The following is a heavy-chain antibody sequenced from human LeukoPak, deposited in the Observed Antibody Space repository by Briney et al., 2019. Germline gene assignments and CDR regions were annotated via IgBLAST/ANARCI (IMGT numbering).Heavy chain of an antibody. CDR2: ISGSGGST. CDR1: GFTFSSYA. V-gene: IGHV3-23*01. J-gene: IGHJ3*02. CDR3: AKGVNFLVVPAAPWGDAFDI. Sequence: GGSLRLSCAASGFTFSSYAMSWVRQAPGKGLEWVSAISGSGGSTYYADSVKGRFTISRDNSKNTLYLQMNSLRAEDTAVYYCAKGVNFLVVPAAPWGDAFDIWGQGTMVTVSS. D-gene: IGHD2-2*01.